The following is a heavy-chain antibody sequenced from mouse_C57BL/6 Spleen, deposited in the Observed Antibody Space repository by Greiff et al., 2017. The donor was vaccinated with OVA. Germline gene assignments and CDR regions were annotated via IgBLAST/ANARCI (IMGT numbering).Heavy chain of an antibody. CDR2: IHPNSGST. V-gene: IGHV1-64*01. CDR3: ARIDLRFYFDY. D-gene: IGHD1-1*01. J-gene: IGHJ2*01. Sequence: QVQLQQPGAELVKPGASVKLSCKASGYTFTSYWMHWVKQRPGQGLEWIGMIHPNSGSTNYNEKFKSKATLTVDKSSSTAYMQLSSLTSEDSAVYYCARIDLRFYFDYWGQGTTLTVSS. CDR1: GYTFTSYW.